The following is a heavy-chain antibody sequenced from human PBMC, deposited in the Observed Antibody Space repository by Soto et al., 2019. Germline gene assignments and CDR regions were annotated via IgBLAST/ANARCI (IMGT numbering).Heavy chain of an antibody. CDR3: AYRVGSRGSFDY. J-gene: IGHJ4*02. V-gene: IGHV2-5*01. CDR1: GFSLTTSGVS. CDR2: IYWNDDK. D-gene: IGHD6-25*01. Sequence: GSGPTQVNPTQTLTLTCTFPGFSLTTSGVSVGWIRQPPGKALEWVAFIYWNDDKRYSPSLKSRLTITKDNSKKQVALTMTNMDPVDTATYYCAYRVGSRGSFDYWGPGTLVTVSS.